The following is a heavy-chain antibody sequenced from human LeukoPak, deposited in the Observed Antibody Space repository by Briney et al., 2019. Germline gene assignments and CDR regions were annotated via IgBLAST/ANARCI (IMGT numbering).Heavy chain of an antibody. V-gene: IGHV1-2*04. D-gene: IGHD3-9*01. CDR2: INPNSGGT. CDR1: GYTFTGYY. Sequence: GASVKVSCKASGYTFTGYYMHWVRQAPGQGLEWMGWINPNSGGTNYAQKFQGWVTMTRDTSISTAYMELSRLRSDDTAMYYCARGLRDILTGSPFYYFDYWGQGTLVTVSS. CDR3: ARGLRDILTGSPFYYFDY. J-gene: IGHJ4*02.